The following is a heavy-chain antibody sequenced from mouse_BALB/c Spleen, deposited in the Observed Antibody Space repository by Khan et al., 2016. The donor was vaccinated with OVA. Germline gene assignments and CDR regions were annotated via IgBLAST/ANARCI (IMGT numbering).Heavy chain of an antibody. Sequence: EVQLQESGPGLVKPSQSLSLTCTVTGYSITSGYAWNWIRQFPGNKLEWMGYISYSGFTSYTPSLKSRISITRDTSKNQFFLPLNSVTTEDTATYYCARGNYYGYYFDYWGQGTTLTVSS. J-gene: IGHJ2*01. CDR2: ISYSGFT. D-gene: IGHD1-1*01. V-gene: IGHV3-2*02. CDR3: ARGNYYGYYFDY. CDR1: GYSITSGYA.